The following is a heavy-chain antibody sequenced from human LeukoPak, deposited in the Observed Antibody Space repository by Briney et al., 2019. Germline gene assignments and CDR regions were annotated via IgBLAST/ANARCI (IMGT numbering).Heavy chain of an antibody. CDR3: ARVGDYYDSSGYYSDY. CDR1: GGTFSSYT. V-gene: IGHV1-69*02. Sequence: SVTVSCMASGGTFSSYTISWVRQAPGQGLEWMGRIIPILGIANYAQKFQGRVTITADKSTSTAYMELSSLRSEDTAVYYCARVGDYYDSSGYYSDYWGQGTLVTVSS. D-gene: IGHD3-22*01. CDR2: IIPILGIA. J-gene: IGHJ4*02.